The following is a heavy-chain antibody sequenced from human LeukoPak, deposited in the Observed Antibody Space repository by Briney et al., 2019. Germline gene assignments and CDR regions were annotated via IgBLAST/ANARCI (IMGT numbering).Heavy chain of an antibody. CDR1: GFTFTDYT. CDR2: ISTSSNI. CDR3: ARDRSYVGFDY. Sequence: MTGGSLRLSCAASGFTFTDYTINWVRQAPGKGLEWVSSISTSSNIYYADSVKGRFTVSRDNAKNSVYLQTSGLRAEDTAVYYCARDRSYVGFDYWGQGTLVTVSS. D-gene: IGHD4-23*01. V-gene: IGHV3-69-1*01. J-gene: IGHJ4*02.